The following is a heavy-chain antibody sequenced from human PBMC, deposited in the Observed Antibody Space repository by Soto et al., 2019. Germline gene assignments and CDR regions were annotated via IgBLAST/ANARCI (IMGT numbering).Heavy chain of an antibody. CDR2: IHYTGTT. Sequence: QVQLQESGPGLVKPSQTLSLSCTVSGGSISSGGYYWSWIRQHPGKGLEWIGYIHYTGTTYYNPSLKSRITISVDTSKNQFSLRLSSVTAADTAVYYCAKAGYCSGGRCQPANGFDPWGQGTLVTVSS. CDR3: AKAGYCSGGRCQPANGFDP. D-gene: IGHD2-15*01. J-gene: IGHJ5*02. CDR1: GGSISSGGYY. V-gene: IGHV4-31*02.